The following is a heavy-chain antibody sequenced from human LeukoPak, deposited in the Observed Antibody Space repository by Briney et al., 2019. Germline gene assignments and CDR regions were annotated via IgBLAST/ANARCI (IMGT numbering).Heavy chain of an antibody. CDR1: GFTFSSYA. V-gene: IGHV3-30-3*01. CDR3: ARERAATSGMDV. D-gene: IGHD5-12*01. J-gene: IGHJ6*02. CDR2: ISYDGSKK. Sequence: PGGSLRLSCAASGFTFSSYAIHWARQAPGKGLEWVAVISYDGSKKYYADAVKGRFTISRDNSKNTLYLQMNSLRAEDTAVYYCARERAATSGMDVWGQGTTVTVSS.